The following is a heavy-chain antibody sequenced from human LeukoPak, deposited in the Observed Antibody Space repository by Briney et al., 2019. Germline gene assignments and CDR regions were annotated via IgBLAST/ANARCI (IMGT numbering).Heavy chain of an antibody. D-gene: IGHD2-2*01. V-gene: IGHV1-3*01. J-gene: IGHJ5*02. CDR2: INAGNGNT. Sequence: ASVKVSCKASGYTFTSYAMHWVRQAPGQRLEWMGWINAGNGNTKYSQKFQGRVTITRNTSASTAYMELSSLRSEDTAVYYCARANLVVVPAARPGYHWFDPWGQGTLVTVSS. CDR1: GYTFTSYA. CDR3: ARANLVVVPAARPGYHWFDP.